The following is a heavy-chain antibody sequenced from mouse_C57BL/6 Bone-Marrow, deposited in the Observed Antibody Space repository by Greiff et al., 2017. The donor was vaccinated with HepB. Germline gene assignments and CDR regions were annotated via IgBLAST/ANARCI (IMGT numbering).Heavy chain of an antibody. D-gene: IGHD2-4*01. V-gene: IGHV1-53*01. Sequence: QVQLQQPGTELVKPGASGYTFTSYWMHWVKQRPGQGLEWIGNINPSNGGTNYNEKFKSKATLTVDKSSSTAYMQLSSLTSEDSAVYYCARYDYYWYFDVWGTGTTVTVSS. CDR3: ARYDYYWYFDV. J-gene: IGHJ1*03. CDR2: INPSNGGT. CDR1: GYTFTSYW.